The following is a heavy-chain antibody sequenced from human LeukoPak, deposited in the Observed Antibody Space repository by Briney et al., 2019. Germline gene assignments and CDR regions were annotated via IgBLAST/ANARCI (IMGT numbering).Heavy chain of an antibody. Sequence: GGSLRLSCAASGFSFSTYTMSWVRQAPGKGLEWVANIKQDGSEKYYVDSVKGRFTISRDNAKNSLYLQMNSLRAEDTAVYYCARDRDSSGYYYGAFDIWGQGTMVTVSS. D-gene: IGHD3-22*01. V-gene: IGHV3-7*01. CDR1: GFSFSTYT. CDR3: ARDRDSSGYYYGAFDI. CDR2: IKQDGSEK. J-gene: IGHJ3*02.